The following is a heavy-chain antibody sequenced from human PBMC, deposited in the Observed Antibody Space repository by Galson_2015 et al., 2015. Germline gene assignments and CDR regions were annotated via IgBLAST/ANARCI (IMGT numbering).Heavy chain of an antibody. J-gene: IGHJ5*02. CDR1: GYTFTNYG. V-gene: IGHV1-3*01. Sequence: SVKVSCKASGYTFTNYGMHWVRQAPGQRLEWMGWINAGNGDTKYSQKFQGRVTITRDTSASTACMELSSLRSEDTAVYYCARGGLYPQGEDNWFDPWGQGTLVTVSS. CDR3: ARGGLYPQGEDNWFDP. CDR2: INAGNGDT. D-gene: IGHD3-10*01.